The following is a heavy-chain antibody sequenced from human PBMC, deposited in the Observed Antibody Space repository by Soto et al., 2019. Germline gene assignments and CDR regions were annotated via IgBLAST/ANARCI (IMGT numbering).Heavy chain of an antibody. CDR2: ISGSGGST. CDR1: GFTFSSYA. J-gene: IGHJ4*02. CDR3: AKDRQYQLPPLQLDY. Sequence: GGSLRLSCATSGFTFSSYAMSWVRQAPGKGLEWVSAISGSGGSTYYADSVEGRFTISRDNSKNTLYLQMNSLRAEDTAVYYCAKDRQYQLPPLQLDYWGQGTLVTVSS. D-gene: IGHD2-2*01. V-gene: IGHV3-23*01.